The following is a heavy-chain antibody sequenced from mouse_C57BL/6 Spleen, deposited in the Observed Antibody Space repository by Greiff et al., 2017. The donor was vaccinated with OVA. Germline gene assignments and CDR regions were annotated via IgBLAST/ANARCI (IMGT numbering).Heavy chain of an antibody. CDR3: ATRMPFDY. V-gene: IGHV5-17*01. CDR2: ISSGSSTI. Sequence: EVHLVESGGGLVKPGGSLKLSCAASGFTFSDYGMHWVRQAPEKGLEWVAYISSGSSTIYYADTVKGRFTISRDNAKNTLFLQMTSLRSEDTAMYYCATRMPFDYWGQGTTLTVSS. J-gene: IGHJ2*01. CDR1: GFTFSDYG.